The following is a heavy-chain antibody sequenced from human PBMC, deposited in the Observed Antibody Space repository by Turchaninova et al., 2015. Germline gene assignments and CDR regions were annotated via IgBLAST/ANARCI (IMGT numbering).Heavy chain of an antibody. Sequence: QITLKESGPTLVKPTQTLTLTCTFSGFSPHTHGMGVGWIRQPPGKALEGLALIYWDDDNSYSPSLKSRLTITKDTSKNQVVLIMTNMDPVDTATYYCARLGYNRGWSSPYYWGQGTLVTVSS. D-gene: IGHD6-19*01. J-gene: IGHJ4*02. V-gene: IGHV2-5*02. CDR2: IYWDDDN. CDR1: GFSPHTHGMG. CDR3: ARLGYNRGWSSPYY.